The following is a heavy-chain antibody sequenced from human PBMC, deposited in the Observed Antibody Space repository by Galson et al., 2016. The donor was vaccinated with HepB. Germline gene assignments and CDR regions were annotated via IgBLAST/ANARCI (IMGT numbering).Heavy chain of an antibody. Sequence: SLRLSCAASGFTFSSNAMSWARQAPGKELEWVSSINGGGNLPYYADSVKGRFTISRDNSRSTLFLQMNSLRSEDSAIYFCAKDRRWTSGANAYGWFDSWGHGALGTVSS. CDR2: INGGGNLP. CDR1: GFTFSSNA. V-gene: IGHV3-23*01. J-gene: IGHJ5*01. D-gene: IGHD3/OR15-3a*01. CDR3: AKDRRWTSGANAYGWFDS.